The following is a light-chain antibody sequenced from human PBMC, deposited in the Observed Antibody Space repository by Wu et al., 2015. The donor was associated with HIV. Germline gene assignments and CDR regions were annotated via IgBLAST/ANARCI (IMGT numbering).Light chain of an antibody. J-gene: IGKJ1*01. CDR1: QGISSY. V-gene: IGKV1-8*01. CDR3: QQYYNYPRT. Sequence: IRMTQSPSSLSASTGDRVTITCRASQGISSYLAWYQQKPGKAPKLLIYTASTLQSGVPSRFSGSGSGTDFTLTISCLQSEDFATYYCQQYYNYPRTFGPGTRVEIK. CDR2: TAS.